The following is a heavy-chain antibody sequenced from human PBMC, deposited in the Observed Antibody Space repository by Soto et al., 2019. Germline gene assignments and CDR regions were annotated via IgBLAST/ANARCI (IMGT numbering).Heavy chain of an antibody. D-gene: IGHD4-17*01. CDR3: ARAPTTVEYHFDY. J-gene: IGHJ4*02. Sequence: SETLSLTCTVSGGSISSGDYYWSWIRQPPGKGLEWIGYIYYSGSTYYNPSLKSRVTISVDTSKNQFSLKLSSVTAADAAVYYCARAPTTVEYHFDYWGQGTLVTVYS. CDR1: GGSISSGDYY. V-gene: IGHV4-30-4*01. CDR2: IYYSGST.